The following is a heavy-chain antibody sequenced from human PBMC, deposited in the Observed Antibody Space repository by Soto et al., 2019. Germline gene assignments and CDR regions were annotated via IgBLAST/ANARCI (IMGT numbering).Heavy chain of an antibody. J-gene: IGHJ4*02. Sequence: GGSLRLSCAASGFTFSSYGMIWARQAPGKGLEWVSAIGGSGGTTYYADSVKGRFTISRDNSENTLYLQMNSLRADDTALYYCAKLVTSSSQYWGQGTLVTVSS. CDR3: AKLVTSSSQY. D-gene: IGHD1-26*01. CDR1: GFTFSSYG. CDR2: IGGSGGTT. V-gene: IGHV3-23*01.